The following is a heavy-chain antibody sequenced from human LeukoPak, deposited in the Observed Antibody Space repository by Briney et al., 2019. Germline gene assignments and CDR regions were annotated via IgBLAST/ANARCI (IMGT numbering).Heavy chain of an antibody. CDR2: ISGSGGST. V-gene: IGHV3-23*01. CDR3: AKLFFDQVVVVAALYY. Sequence: GGSLRLSCAASGFTFSSYAMSWVRQAPGKGLEWVSAISGSGGSTYYADSVKGRFTISRGNSKNTLYLQMNSLRAEDTAVYYCAKLFFDQVVVVAALYYWGQGTLVTVSS. D-gene: IGHD2-15*01. CDR1: GFTFSSYA. J-gene: IGHJ4*02.